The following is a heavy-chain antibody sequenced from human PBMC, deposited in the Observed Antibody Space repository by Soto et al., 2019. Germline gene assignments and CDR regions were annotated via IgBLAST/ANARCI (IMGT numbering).Heavy chain of an antibody. CDR2: IIPIFGTA. CDR3: AREGYCSSTSCYTYYYYGMDV. V-gene: IGHV1-69*06. Sequence: GASVKVSCKASGGTFSSYAISWVRQAPGQGLEWMGGIIPIFGTANYAQKFQGRVTITADKSTSTAYMGLSSLRSEDTAVYYCAREGYCSSTSCYTYYYYGMDVWGQGTTVTVSS. J-gene: IGHJ6*02. D-gene: IGHD2-2*02. CDR1: GGTFSSYA.